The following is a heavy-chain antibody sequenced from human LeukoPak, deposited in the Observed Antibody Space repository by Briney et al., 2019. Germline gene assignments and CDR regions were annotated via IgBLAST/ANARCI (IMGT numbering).Heavy chain of an antibody. CDR3: AREHDYGDYAFDF. Sequence: GRSLRLSCAASGFTFSSYGMTWVRQAPGKGLEWVSYISGSSGTINYADSVKGRLTISRDNAKNSLFLQMNGLRVEDTAVYFCAREHDYGDYAFDFWGRGTLVTVSS. J-gene: IGHJ4*02. CDR1: GFTFSSYG. D-gene: IGHD4-17*01. CDR2: ISGSSGTI. V-gene: IGHV3-48*04.